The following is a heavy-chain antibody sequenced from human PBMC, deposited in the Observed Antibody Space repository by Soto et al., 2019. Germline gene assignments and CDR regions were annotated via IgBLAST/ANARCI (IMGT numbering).Heavy chain of an antibody. D-gene: IGHD3-10*01. CDR2: IHYSAST. CDR3: ARGDYSGSGSADY. Sequence: SETLSLTCTVSGGSISNGDYYWSWIRQHPGKGLEWIGYIHYSASTYYNPSLKSRITMSSDTSKNQFSLKLSSVIAADTAVYSCARGDYSGSGSADYWGQGTLVTVSS. J-gene: IGHJ4*02. V-gene: IGHV4-31*03. CDR1: GGSISNGDYY.